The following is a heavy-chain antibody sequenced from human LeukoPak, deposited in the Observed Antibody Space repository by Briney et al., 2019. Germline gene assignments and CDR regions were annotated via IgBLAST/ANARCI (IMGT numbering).Heavy chain of an antibody. V-gene: IGHV4-59*01. Sequence: SETLSLTCTVSGGSISSYYWSWIRQPPGKGLEWIGYIYYSGSTNYNPSLKSRVTISVDTSKNQFSLKLSSVTAADTAVYYCPGTTTARPFDPWGQGTLVTVSS. CDR2: IYYSGST. J-gene: IGHJ5*02. D-gene: IGHD1-1*01. CDR3: PGTTTARPFDP. CDR1: GGSISSYY.